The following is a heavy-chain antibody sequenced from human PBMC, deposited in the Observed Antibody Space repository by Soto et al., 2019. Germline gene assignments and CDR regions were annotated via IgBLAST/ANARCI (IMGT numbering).Heavy chain of an antibody. J-gene: IGHJ4*02. CDR1: GFSFEDYD. CDR3: VKGTFSSSKVIFDY. V-gene: IGHV3-9*01. D-gene: IGHD2-2*01. CDR2: ISSNSGAM. Sequence: EVQLVESGGGLAQPGRSLRLSCVASGFSFEDYDMHWVRQVPGKGLDWVSRISSNSGAMKYADSVKGRFSLSRDNAKKSMYLEMNSLRVEDTAFYFCVKGTFSSSKVIFDYWGQGTLVTVSS.